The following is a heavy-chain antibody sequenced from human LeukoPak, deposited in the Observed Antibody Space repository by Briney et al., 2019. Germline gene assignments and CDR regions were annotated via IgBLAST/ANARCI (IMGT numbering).Heavy chain of an antibody. D-gene: IGHD3-10*01. V-gene: IGHV4-59*01. Sequence: SETLSLTCSVSGGSMNSYYWSWIRQSPGKGLEWIGYIYYSGSTNYNPPLKSRLTISIDTSKTQFYLKLSSETAADTAVYYCARVVYSGSWGYFDYWGQGILVTVSS. CDR3: ARVVYSGSWGYFDY. CDR2: IYYSGST. CDR1: GGSMNSYY. J-gene: IGHJ4*02.